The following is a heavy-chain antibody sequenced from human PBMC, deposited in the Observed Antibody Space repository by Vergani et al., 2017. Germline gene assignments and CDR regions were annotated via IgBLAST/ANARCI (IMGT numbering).Heavy chain of an antibody. CDR3: AKDKDCSGGSCYSFGFDY. CDR1: GFTFDDYA. V-gene: IGHV3-9*01. D-gene: IGHD2-15*01. Sequence: EVQLVESGGGLVQPGRSLRLSCAASGFTFDDYAMHWVRQAPGKGLEWVSGISWNSGSTGYADSVKGRFTISRDNAKNSLYLQMTSLRAEDTASYYCAKDKDCSGGSCYSFGFDYWGQGTLVTVSS. J-gene: IGHJ4*02. CDR2: ISWNSGST.